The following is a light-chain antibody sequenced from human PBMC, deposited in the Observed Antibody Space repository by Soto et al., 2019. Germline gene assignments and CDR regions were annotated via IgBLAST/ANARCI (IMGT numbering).Light chain of an antibody. CDR1: SGDVGGYNY. CDR2: DVS. J-gene: IGLJ2*01. CDR3: SSYTSSIL. Sequence: QSALTQPASVSGSPGQSITISCTGTSGDVGGYNYVSWYQQHPGKAPKLMIYDVSNRPSGVSNRFSGSKSGNTASLTISGLQAEDEADYYCSSYTSSILFGGGTKVTVL. V-gene: IGLV2-14*01.